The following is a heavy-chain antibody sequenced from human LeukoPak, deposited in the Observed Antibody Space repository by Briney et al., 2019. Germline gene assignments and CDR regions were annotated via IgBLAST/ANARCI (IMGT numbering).Heavy chain of an antibody. CDR2: VYYSGST. CDR3: ASSVVSGSNYIDP. V-gene: IGHV4-31*03. J-gene: IGHJ5*02. D-gene: IGHD5/OR15-5a*01. Sequence: SETLSLTCSVSGGSVSNGDSYWTWIRQHPGEGLKWIGYVYYSGSTYYTPSLKSRVAISIDTSKNQFSLRLTSLTDADSAVYYCASSVVSGSNYIDPWGQGTLVTVSS. CDR1: GGSVSNGDSY.